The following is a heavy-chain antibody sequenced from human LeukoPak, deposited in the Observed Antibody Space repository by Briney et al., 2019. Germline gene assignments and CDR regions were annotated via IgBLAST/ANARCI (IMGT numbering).Heavy chain of an antibody. D-gene: IGHD1-1*01. CDR2: INSDGSST. J-gene: IGHJ5*02. CDR3: ARVSDWSWFDP. V-gene: IGHV3-74*01. CDR1: GFTFSSYW. Sequence: GGSLRLSCVASGFTFSSYWMHWVRQAPGKGLLWVSRINSDGSSTSYADSVKGRFTIFRDNAKNSLYLQMNSLRAEDTAVYFCARVSDWSWFDPWGQGTLVTVSS.